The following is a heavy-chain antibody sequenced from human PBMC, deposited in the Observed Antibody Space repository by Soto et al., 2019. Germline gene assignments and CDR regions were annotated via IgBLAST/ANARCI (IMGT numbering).Heavy chain of an antibody. J-gene: IGHJ4*02. CDR1: GFTFSSYA. CDR3: AKTDYYYDSSGFFLSAFFSN. V-gene: IGHV3-23*01. Sequence: GGSLRLSCAASGFTFSSYAMSWVRQAPGKGLEWVSVIDGRSGTTYYPASVKGRFTISSDNSRKTPNLQMNSLRDEDRAIYYCAKTDYYYDSSGFFLSAFFSNWGQGALVTVSS. CDR2: IDGRSGTT. D-gene: IGHD3-22*01.